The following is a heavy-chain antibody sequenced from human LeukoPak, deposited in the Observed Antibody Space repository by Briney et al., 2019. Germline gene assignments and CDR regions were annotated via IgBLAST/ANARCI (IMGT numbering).Heavy chain of an antibody. D-gene: IGHD1-26*01. CDR1: GGSISSGSYY. J-gene: IGHJ4*02. CDR3: ARDGGALGVDY. Sequence: SETLSLTCTVSGGSISSGSYYWSWIRQPAGKGLEWIGRIYTSGSTNYNPSLKSRVTISVDTSKNQFSLKLSSVTAADTAVYYCARDGGALGVDYWGQGTLVTVSS. CDR2: IYTSGST. V-gene: IGHV4-61*02.